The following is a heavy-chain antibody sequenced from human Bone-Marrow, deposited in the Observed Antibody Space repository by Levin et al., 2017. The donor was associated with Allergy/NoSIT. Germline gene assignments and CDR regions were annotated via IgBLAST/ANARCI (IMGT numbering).Heavy chain of an antibody. D-gene: IGHD2-15*01. J-gene: IGHJ6*02. CDR2: ISSSGSTI. Sequence: GGSLRLSCAASGFTFSSYEMNWVRQAPGKGLEWVSYISSSGSTIYYADSVKGRFTISRDNAKNSLYLQMNSLRAEDTAVYYCARDDISEVLSNYYYGMDVWGQGTTVTVSS. V-gene: IGHV3-48*03. CDR1: GFTFSSYE. CDR3: ARDDISEVLSNYYYGMDV.